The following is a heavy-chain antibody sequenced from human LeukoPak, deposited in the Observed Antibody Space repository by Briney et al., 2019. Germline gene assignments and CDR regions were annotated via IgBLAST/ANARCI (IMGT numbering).Heavy chain of an antibody. CDR3: AKDRELLPFYFDS. J-gene: IGHJ4*02. Sequence: GGSLRLSCAASGFTFVDFGMNWVRQAPGKGLEWVSGISGSGGSTYYADSVKGRFTISRDNSKNTLYLQMNSLRAEDTAVYYCAKDRELLPFYFDSWGRGTLVTVSS. D-gene: IGHD1-26*01. CDR2: ISGSGGST. V-gene: IGHV3-23*01. CDR1: GFTFVDFG.